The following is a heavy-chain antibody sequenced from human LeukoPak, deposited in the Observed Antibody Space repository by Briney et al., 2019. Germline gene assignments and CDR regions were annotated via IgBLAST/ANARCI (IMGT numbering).Heavy chain of an antibody. CDR1: GFTFGDYA. D-gene: IGHD5-18*01. CDR2: FRSKTHSGAT. CDR3: TRGYSYGFH. Sequence: GGSLRLSCTASGFTFGDYAMSWFRRAPGKGLEWLGFFRSKTHSGATEYAASVRGRFTISRDDSKSIAYLQMNSLKIEDTAMYYCTRGYSYGFHWGQGTLVTVSS. V-gene: IGHV3-49*03. J-gene: IGHJ4*02.